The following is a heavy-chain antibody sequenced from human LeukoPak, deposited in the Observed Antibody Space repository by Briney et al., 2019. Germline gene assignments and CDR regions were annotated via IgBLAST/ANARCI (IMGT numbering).Heavy chain of an antibody. CDR1: GYSFTSYW. D-gene: IGHD2-15*01. J-gene: IGHJ6*03. V-gene: IGHV5-51*01. Sequence: GESLQISFKGSGYSFTSYWIGWVRQMPGKGLEWVGIIYPGDSDTRYSPSFQGQVTISADKSISPAYLQWSSLKASDTAMYYCARQAVVAARYYYYMDVWGKGTTVTVSS. CDR3: ARQAVVAARYYYYMDV. CDR2: IYPGDSDT.